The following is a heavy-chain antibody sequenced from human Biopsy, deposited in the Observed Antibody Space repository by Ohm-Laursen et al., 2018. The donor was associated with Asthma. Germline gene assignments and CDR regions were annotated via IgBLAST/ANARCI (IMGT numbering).Heavy chain of an antibody. CDR1: GGSVSSGSHY. V-gene: IGHV4-61*01. Sequence: SETLSLTCTVSGGSVSSGSHYWSWIRQPPGKGPEWIGYISYSGSTNYNPSLKSRVTISVDTSKNQFSLKLSSVTAADTAVYYCARDFVDSAMDYFDYWGQGKPVTVSS. J-gene: IGHJ4*02. D-gene: IGHD5-18*01. CDR2: ISYSGST. CDR3: ARDFVDSAMDYFDY.